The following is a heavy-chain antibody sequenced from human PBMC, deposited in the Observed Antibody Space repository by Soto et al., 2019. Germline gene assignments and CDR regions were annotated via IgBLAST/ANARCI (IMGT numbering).Heavy chain of an antibody. D-gene: IGHD3-22*01. CDR3: ARAESPGYYDSSPYWYFDL. Sequence: SETLSLTCGVYDGSFNDYFWTWIRQPPGKGLEWIGEIRRSGSTYYNPSLESRVTISVDTSKSQFSLRVTSVTAADTAVYYCARAESPGYYDSSPYWYFDLWGRGTLVTVSS. V-gene: IGHV4-34*01. J-gene: IGHJ2*01. CDR1: DGSFNDYF. CDR2: IRRSGST.